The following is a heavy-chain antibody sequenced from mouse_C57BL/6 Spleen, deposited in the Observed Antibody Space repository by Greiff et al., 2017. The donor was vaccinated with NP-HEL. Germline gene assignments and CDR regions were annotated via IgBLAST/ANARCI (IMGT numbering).Heavy chain of an antibody. CDR1: GLSLSTPGMG. Sequence: QVTLKESGPGILQSSQTLSLTRSFPGLSLSTPGMGVSWIRQPSGKGLEWLPHMYWDDDKRYHPSLKSRPTLPMPTSRTQVSPKVISADTADTATYYCARRGPDYGSSYFDVGATGTTGTASA. CDR3: ARRGPDYGSSYFDV. CDR2: MYWDDDK. V-gene: IGHV8-12*01. D-gene: IGHD1-1*01. J-gene: IGHJ1*03.